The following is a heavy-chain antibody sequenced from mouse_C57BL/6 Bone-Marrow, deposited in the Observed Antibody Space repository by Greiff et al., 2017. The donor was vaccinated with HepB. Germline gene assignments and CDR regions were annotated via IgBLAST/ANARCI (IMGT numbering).Heavy chain of an antibody. CDR2: IDPENGDT. Sequence: VQLQQSGAELVRPGASVKLSCTASGFNIKDDYMHWVKQRPEQGLEWIGWIDPENGDTEYAPKFQGKATITADTSSNTAYLQLSSLTSEDTAVYYCTYYDYVGAWFAYWGQGTLVTVSA. CDR3: TYYDYVGAWFAY. J-gene: IGHJ3*01. V-gene: IGHV14-4*01. CDR1: GFNIKDDY. D-gene: IGHD2-4*01.